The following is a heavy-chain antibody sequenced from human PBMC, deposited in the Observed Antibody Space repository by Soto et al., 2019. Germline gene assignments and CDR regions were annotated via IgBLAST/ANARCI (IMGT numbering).Heavy chain of an antibody. CDR3: ARDSKTYYYDSSAFDI. J-gene: IGHJ3*02. CDR2: IWYDGDKI. D-gene: IGHD3-22*01. CDR1: GFTFSSYG. V-gene: IGHV3-33*01. Sequence: QVQLVESGGGVVQPGRSLRLSCAASGFTFSSYGMNWVRQAPGKGLEWVAVIWYDGDKIYYADSVKGRFTISRDNSKNTLYMQMNSLRAEDTAVYYCARDSKTYYYDSSAFDIWGQGTMVTVSS.